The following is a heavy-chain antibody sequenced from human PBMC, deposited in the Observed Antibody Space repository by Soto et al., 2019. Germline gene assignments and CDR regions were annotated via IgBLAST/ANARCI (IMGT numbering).Heavy chain of an antibody. V-gene: IGHV1-69*01. J-gene: IGHJ6*02. D-gene: IGHD2-15*01. CDR1: GGTFSSYA. CDR2: IIPIFGTA. CDR3: ARGDLGYCSGGSCSTYYYYYGMDV. Sequence: QVQLVQSGAEVKKPGSSVKVSYKASGGTFSSYAISWVRQAPGQGLEWMGGIIPIFGTANYAQKFQGRVTITADESTSTAYMELSSLRSEDTAVYYCARGDLGYCSGGSCSTYYYYYGMDVWGQGTTVTVSS.